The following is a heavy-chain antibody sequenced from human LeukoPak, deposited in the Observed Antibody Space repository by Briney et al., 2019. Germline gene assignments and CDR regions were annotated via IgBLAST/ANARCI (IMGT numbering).Heavy chain of an antibody. Sequence: AGSLRLSGAASGFTISDYDMHWVRQATGKGLEGVSAIGTAGDTYYTGSVKGRFTNSRENAKNSLYLQMNSLRAGDTAVYYCARVAKERVGGVYYFDYWGQGTLVTVSS. CDR3: ARVAKERVGGVYYFDY. J-gene: IGHJ4*02. D-gene: IGHD1-1*01. CDR1: GFTISDYD. CDR2: IGTAGDT. V-gene: IGHV3-13*01.